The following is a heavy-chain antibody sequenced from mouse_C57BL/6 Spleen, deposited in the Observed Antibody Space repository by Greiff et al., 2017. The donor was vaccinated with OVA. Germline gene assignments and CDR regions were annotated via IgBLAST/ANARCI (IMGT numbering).Heavy chain of an antibody. CDR2: INPSSGYT. J-gene: IGHJ2*01. CDR1: GYTFTSYT. D-gene: IGHD1-1*01. CDR3: ARTQHGSSSYYFDY. Sequence: VQLQQSGAELARPGASVKMSCKASGYTFTSYTMHWVKQRPGQGLEWIGYINPSSGYTKYNQKFKDKATLNADKSSSTAYMQLSSLTSEDSAVYYCARTQHGSSSYYFDYWGQGTTLTVSS. V-gene: IGHV1-4*01.